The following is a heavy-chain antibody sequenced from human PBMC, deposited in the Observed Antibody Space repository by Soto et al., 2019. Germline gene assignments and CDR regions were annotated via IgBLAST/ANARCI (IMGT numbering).Heavy chain of an antibody. CDR2: IYYSGST. CDR1: GGSISSSSYY. Sequence: SETLSLTCTVSGGSISSSSYYWGWIRQPPGKGLEWIGSIYYSGSTYYNPSLKSRVTISVDTSKNQFSLKLSSVTAADTALYYCARGWYYFDFWGQGTLVTSPQ. V-gene: IGHV4-39*07. D-gene: IGHD2-15*01. J-gene: IGHJ4*02. CDR3: ARGWYYFDF.